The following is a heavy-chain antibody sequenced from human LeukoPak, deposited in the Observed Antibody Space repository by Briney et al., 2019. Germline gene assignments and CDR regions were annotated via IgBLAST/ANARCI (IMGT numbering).Heavy chain of an antibody. CDR1: GFIFKSYW. D-gene: IGHD3-22*01. CDR3: AKGRPQLYDSSGYFDY. CDR2: IKQDGSEE. Sequence: QSGGSLRLSCAASGFIFKSYWMSWVRQAPGKGLEWVASIKQDGSEENYVDSVRGRFTISRDNAKKSLYLQMNSLRAEDMALYYCAKGRPQLYDSSGYFDYWGQGTLVTVSS. J-gene: IGHJ4*02. V-gene: IGHV3-7*03.